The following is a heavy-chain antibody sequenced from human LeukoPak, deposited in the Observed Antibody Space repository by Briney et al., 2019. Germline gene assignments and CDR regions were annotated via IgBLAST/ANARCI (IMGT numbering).Heavy chain of an antibody. CDR2: IIPIFGTA. CDR1: GGTFSSYA. V-gene: IGHV1-69*06. J-gene: IGHJ4*02. CDR3: AIGEYSSSSGDY. Sequence: VASVKVSCKASGGTFSSYAISWVRQAPGQGLEWMGRIIPIFGTANYAQKFQGRVTITADKSPSTAYMELSSLRSEDTAVYYCAIGEYSSSSGDYWGQGTLVTVSS. D-gene: IGHD6-6*01.